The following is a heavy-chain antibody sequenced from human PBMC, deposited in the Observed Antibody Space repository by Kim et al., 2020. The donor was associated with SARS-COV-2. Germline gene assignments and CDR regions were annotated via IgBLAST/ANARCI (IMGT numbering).Heavy chain of an antibody. J-gene: IGHJ4*02. CDR2: INPKSGAT. V-gene: IGHV1-2*02. Sequence: ASVKVSCKASGYTFNGYFVHWLRQAPGQGLQWLGWINPKSGATTSAQEFHYRVAMTRDTSTTTFYLDLYSLTSDDTAIYYCASRPDHLLLYFFDYWGQGGLLLV. CDR3: ASRPDHLLLYFFDY. CDR1: GYTFNGYF. D-gene: IGHD3-16*02.